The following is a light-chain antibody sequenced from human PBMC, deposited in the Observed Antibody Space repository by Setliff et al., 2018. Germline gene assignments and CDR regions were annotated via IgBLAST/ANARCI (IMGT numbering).Light chain of an antibody. V-gene: IGLV2-14*03. J-gene: IGLJ1*01. CDR1: SSDFGDSNY. CDR3: CSDTSIYTYV. Sequence: ALAQPASVSGSPGQSITISCTGTSSDFGDSNYVSWYQQHPGKAPKLIIYDVTDRPSGVSNRFSGSKSGNTASLTISGLQAEDEATYYCCSDTSIYTYVFGTGTKVTVL. CDR2: DVT.